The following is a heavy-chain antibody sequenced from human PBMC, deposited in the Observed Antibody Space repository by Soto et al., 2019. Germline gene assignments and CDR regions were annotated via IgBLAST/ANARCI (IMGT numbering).Heavy chain of an antibody. CDR1: GGSSSSYY. Sequence: SETLCLTWTVAGGSSSSYYGSWIRQPPGKGLAWIGYIYYSGSTNYNPSLKSRVTISVDTSKNQFSLKLSSVTAADTAVYYCARHYGGVIVHSAYWGHGTLVTVSS. J-gene: IGHJ4*01. CDR3: ARHYGGVIVHSAY. CDR2: IYYSGST. D-gene: IGHD3-16*02. V-gene: IGHV4-59*08.